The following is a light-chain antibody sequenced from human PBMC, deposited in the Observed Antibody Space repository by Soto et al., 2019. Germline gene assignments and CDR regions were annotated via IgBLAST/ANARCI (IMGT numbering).Light chain of an antibody. Sequence: DIQMTQSPSTLSASVGDTVTITCRASQSISNWLAWYEQKPGQAPKHLIHKASTLESGVPSRFSGSGSGTEFTLTISSLQPDDFAPFYCQQYDRFPYTFGQGTKLEIK. J-gene: IGKJ2*01. CDR1: QSISNW. CDR2: KAS. CDR3: QQYDRFPYT. V-gene: IGKV1-5*03.